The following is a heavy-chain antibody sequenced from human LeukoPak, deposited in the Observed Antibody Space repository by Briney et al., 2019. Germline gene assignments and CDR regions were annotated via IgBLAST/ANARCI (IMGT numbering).Heavy chain of an antibody. Sequence: ASVKVSCKASGYTFTGYYMHWVRQAPGQGLEWMGWINPNSGGTNYARKFQGRVTMTRDTSISTAYMELSRLRSDDTAVYYCARSLNDYYYDSSGSGAFDIWGQGTMVTVSS. V-gene: IGHV1-2*02. CDR2: INPNSGGT. D-gene: IGHD3-22*01. J-gene: IGHJ3*02. CDR1: GYTFTGYY. CDR3: ARSLNDYYYDSSGSGAFDI.